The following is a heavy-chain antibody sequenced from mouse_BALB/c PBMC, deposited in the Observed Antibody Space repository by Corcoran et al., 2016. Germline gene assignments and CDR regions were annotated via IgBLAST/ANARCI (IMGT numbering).Heavy chain of an antibody. Sequence: EVQLQQSGAELVKPGASVKLSCTASGFNIKDTYMHWVKQRPEQGLEWIGRIDPANGNTKYDPKFQGKATITADTSSNTADLQLSSLTSDDTAGYYCANWDWYFDVGCAGTTVTVSS. D-gene: IGHD4-1*01. CDR1: GFNIKDTY. J-gene: IGHJ1*01. CDR3: ANWDWYFDV. V-gene: IGHV14-3*02. CDR2: IDPANGNT.